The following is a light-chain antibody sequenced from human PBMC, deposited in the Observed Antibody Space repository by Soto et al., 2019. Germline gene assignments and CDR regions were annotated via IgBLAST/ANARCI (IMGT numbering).Light chain of an antibody. J-gene: IGKJ1*01. CDR3: QQYETFSGT. CDR2: DAF. CDR1: QSVSGW. V-gene: IGKV1-5*01. Sequence: DIQMTHSPSTLSGSVGDTVTDTCLASQSVSGWLAWYQQKPGEAPKLLMYDAFALPRGVPSRFSGSGSGTKFTLTIASLQPDDFATYYCQQYETFSGTFGPGTKVDI.